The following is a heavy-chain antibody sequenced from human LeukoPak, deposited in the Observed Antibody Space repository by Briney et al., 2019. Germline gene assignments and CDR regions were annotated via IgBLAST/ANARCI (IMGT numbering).Heavy chain of an antibody. Sequence: SETLSLTCTVSGGSISSYYWSWIRQPPGKGREWIGYIYYSGSTNYNPSLKSRVTISVDTSKNQFSLKLSSVTAADTAVYYCAREPLEYYYDSSVDWGQGTLVTVSS. D-gene: IGHD3-22*01. CDR1: GGSISSYY. CDR2: IYYSGST. V-gene: IGHV4-59*01. CDR3: AREPLEYYYDSSVD. J-gene: IGHJ4*02.